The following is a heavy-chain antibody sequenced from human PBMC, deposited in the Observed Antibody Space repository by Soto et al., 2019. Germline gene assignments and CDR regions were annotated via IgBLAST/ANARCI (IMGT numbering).Heavy chain of an antibody. D-gene: IGHD2-2*01. J-gene: IGHJ4*02. CDR3: ARAPGYCSSTSCYDGGYFDY. CDR2: IYYSGST. V-gene: IGHV4-31*03. CDR1: GGSISSGGYY. Sequence: SETLSLTCTVSGGSISSGGYYWSWIRQHPGKGLEWIGYIYYSGSTYYNPSLKSRVTISVDTSKNQFSLKLSSVTAADTAVYYCARAPGYCSSTSCYDGGYFDYWGQGTLVTVSS.